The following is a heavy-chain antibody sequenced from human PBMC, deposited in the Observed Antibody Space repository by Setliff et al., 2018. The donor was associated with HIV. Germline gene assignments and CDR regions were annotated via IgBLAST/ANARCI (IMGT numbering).Heavy chain of an antibody. J-gene: IGHJ4*02. Sequence: GGSLRLSCAASGFTFSRYWMSWVRQAPGKGLEWVANIKQDGSEKYYGDSVQGRFTVSRDNAENSVYLQMNSLRAEDTAVYYCARDPTGGAARFDYWGQGTLVTVSS. CDR1: GFTFSRYW. CDR3: ARDPTGGAARFDY. CDR2: IKQDGSEK. V-gene: IGHV3-7*03. D-gene: IGHD6-6*01.